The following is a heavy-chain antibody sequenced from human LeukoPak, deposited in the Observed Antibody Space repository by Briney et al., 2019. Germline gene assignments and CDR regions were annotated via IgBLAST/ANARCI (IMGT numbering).Heavy chain of an antibody. V-gene: IGHV1-69*13. J-gene: IGHJ6*02. CDR1: GGTFSSYA. CDR3: ARASADIVVVPAANYYGMDV. CDR2: IIPIFGTA. D-gene: IGHD2-2*01. Sequence: SVKVSCKASGGTFSSYAISWVRQAPGQGPEWMGGIIPIFGTANYAQKFQGRVTITADESTSTAYMELSSLRSEDTAVYYCARASADIVVVPAANYYGMDVWGQGTTVTVSS.